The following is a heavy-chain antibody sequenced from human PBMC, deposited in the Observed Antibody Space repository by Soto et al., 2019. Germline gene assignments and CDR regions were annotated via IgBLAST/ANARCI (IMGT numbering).Heavy chain of an antibody. CDR1: GYTFTSYG. CDR3: STTVTTDLYYYYYGMDV. J-gene: IGHJ6*02. V-gene: IGHV1-18*04. D-gene: IGHD4-17*01. Sequence: QVQLVQSGAEVKKPGASVKVSCKASGYTFTSYGISWVRQAPGQGLEWMGWISAYNGNTNYAQKRQGRVTMTTDTSTSTAYMELRSLRSDDTAVYYCSTTVTTDLYYYYYGMDVWGQGTTVTVSS. CDR2: ISAYNGNT.